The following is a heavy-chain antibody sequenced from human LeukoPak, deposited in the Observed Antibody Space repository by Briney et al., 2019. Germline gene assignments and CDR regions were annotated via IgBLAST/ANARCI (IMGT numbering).Heavy chain of an antibody. CDR1: GFTFDDYA. V-gene: IGHV3-43D*03. Sequence: GGSLRLSCAASGFTFDDYAMHWVRQASGKGLEWVSLISWNGYSTYYADSVKGRFTISRDNSKNSLYLQMNSLRAEDTALYYCAEPHLAVVDTPYFDYWGQGTLVTVSS. CDR3: AEPHLAVVDTPYFDY. J-gene: IGHJ4*02. CDR2: ISWNGYST. D-gene: IGHD5-18*01.